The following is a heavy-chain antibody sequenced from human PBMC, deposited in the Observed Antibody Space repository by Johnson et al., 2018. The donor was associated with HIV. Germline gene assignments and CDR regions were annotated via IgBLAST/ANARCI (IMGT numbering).Heavy chain of an antibody. J-gene: IGHJ3*02. CDR1: GFTFHDYA. V-gene: IGHV3-9*01. Sequence: EVQLVESGGGLVQPGRSLRLSCAASGFTFHDYAMHWVRQASGKGLEWVSGISWNSGNIDYVDSVKGRFTISRDNAKNSLYLQMNSLRAEDTAVYYCATSLYYYDSSGFSFDAFDIWGQGTLVTVSS. CDR2: ISWNSGNI. D-gene: IGHD3-22*01. CDR3: ATSLYYYDSSGFSFDAFDI.